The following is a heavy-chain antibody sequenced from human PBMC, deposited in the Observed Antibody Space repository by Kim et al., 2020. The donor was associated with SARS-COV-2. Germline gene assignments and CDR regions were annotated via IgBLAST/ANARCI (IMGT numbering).Heavy chain of an antibody. CDR3: ARKRGSRGD. Sequence: ASVKVSCKASGYTFISYAMHWVRQAPGQRLEWMGRINADNGNTNYSQKFQGRVTITKDTSTSTAYMELSSLTSDDTAVYYCARKRGSRGDWGIGTS. CDR1: GYTFISYA. V-gene: IGHV1-3*01. D-gene: IGHD6-19*01. CDR2: INADNGNT. J-gene: IGHJ6*03.